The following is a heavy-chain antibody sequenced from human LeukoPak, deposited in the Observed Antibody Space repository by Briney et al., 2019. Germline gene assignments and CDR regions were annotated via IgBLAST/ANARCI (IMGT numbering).Heavy chain of an antibody. CDR3: ARGYGSGSYWVY. V-gene: IGHV4-61*02. Sequence: SETLSLTCTVSGGSISSGGHYWSWIRQPAGKGLEYLGRISSTGSTNYNPSLKSRVTISVDTSKNQFSLKLSSVTAADTAVYYCARGYGSGSYWVYWGQGTLVTVSS. CDR1: GGSISSGGHY. D-gene: IGHD3-10*01. CDR2: ISSTGST. J-gene: IGHJ4*02.